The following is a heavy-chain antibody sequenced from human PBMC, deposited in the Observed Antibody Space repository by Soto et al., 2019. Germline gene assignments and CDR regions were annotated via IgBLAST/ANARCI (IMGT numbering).Heavy chain of an antibody. CDR1: GFTFSSYA. Sequence: GGSLRLSCAASGFTFSSYAMSWVRQAPGKGLEWVANIKQDGSEKYYVDSVKGRFTISRDNAKNSLYLQMNSLRAEDTAVYYCARDPPPLYRYYGMDVWGQGTTVTVSS. V-gene: IGHV3-7*03. D-gene: IGHD2-2*02. CDR2: IKQDGSEK. CDR3: ARDPPPLYRYYGMDV. J-gene: IGHJ6*02.